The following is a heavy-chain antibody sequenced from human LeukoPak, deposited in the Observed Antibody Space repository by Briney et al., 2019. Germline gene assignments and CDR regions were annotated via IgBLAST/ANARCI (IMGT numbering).Heavy chain of an antibody. CDR3: AKVKYSGYSVDY. Sequence: GGSLRLSCAASGFTFSSYAMSWVRQAPGKGLEWVSAISGSGGSTYYAGSVKGRFTISRDNSKNTLYLQMNSLRAEDTAVYYCAKVKYSGYSVDYWGQGTLVTVSS. D-gene: IGHD5-12*01. J-gene: IGHJ4*02. CDR1: GFTFSSYA. V-gene: IGHV3-23*01. CDR2: ISGSGGST.